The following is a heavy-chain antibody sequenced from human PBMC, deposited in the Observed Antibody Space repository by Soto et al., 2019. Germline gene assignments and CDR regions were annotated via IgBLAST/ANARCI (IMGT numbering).Heavy chain of an antibody. Sequence: GGSLRLSCAASGFTFSNAWMSWVRQAPGKGLEWVGRIKSKTDGGTTDYAAPVKGRFTISRDDSKNTLYLQMNSLKTEDTAVYYCTTMNPLGYCSGGSCYYDAFDIWGQGTMVTVSS. CDR2: IKSKTDGGTT. CDR3: TTMNPLGYCSGGSCYYDAFDI. V-gene: IGHV3-15*01. CDR1: GFTFSNAW. J-gene: IGHJ3*02. D-gene: IGHD2-15*01.